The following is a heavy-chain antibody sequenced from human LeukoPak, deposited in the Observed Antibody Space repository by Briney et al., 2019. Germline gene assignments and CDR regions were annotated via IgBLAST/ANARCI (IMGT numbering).Heavy chain of an antibody. CDR2: ISPDGSEK. D-gene: IGHD5-12*01. V-gene: IGHV3-7*01. J-gene: IGHJ2*01. CDR1: GFSFSNYW. Sequence: GGSLRLSCAASGFSFSNYWMTWVRQVPGKGLEWVANISPDGSEKNFVDSVKGRFTFSRDNAKNSLYLQMSSLRAEDSAAYYCARLYPSAYTNYWYFDLWGRGALVTVSS. CDR3: ARLYPSAYTNYWYFDL.